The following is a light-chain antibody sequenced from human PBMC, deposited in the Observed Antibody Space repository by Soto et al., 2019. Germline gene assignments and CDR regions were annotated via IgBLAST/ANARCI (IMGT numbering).Light chain of an antibody. CDR3: QQFETLLT. J-gene: IGKJ4*01. CDR1: QDISDY. V-gene: IGKV1-33*01. CDR2: DVS. Sequence: DIQMTQSPSSLSASIGDRVTITCQASQDISDYLNWYQQKPGKAPKLLIYDVSNLETGVPSRFSGSGSGTDFAFTISSLQPEDIATYYCQQFETLLTFGGGTKVEIK.